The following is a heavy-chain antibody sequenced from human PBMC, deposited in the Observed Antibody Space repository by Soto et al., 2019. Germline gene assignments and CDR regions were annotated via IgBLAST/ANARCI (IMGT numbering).Heavy chain of an antibody. CDR2: IIPILGIA. CDR1: GGTFSSYT. D-gene: IGHD2-2*01. CDR3: ARGVPAATKGPFDP. Sequence: QVQLVQSGAEVKKPGSSVKVSCKASGGTFSSYTISWVRQAPGQGLEWMGRIIPILGIANYAQKFQGRVTITADKSTSTAYMELSSPRSEDTAVYYCARGVPAATKGPFDPWGQGTLVTVSS. V-gene: IGHV1-69*02. J-gene: IGHJ5*02.